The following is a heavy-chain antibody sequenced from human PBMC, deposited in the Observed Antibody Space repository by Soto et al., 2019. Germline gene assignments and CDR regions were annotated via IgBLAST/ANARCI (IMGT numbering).Heavy chain of an antibody. V-gene: IGHV3-23*01. Sequence: GGSLRLSCAASGFTFSSYAMSWVRQAPGKGLEWASAISGSGGSTYYADSVKGRFTISRDNSKNTLYLQMNSLRAEDTAVYYCAKDNLLGPESWGAFDIWGQGTMVTVSS. CDR3: AKDNLLGPESWGAFDI. CDR1: GFTFSSYA. D-gene: IGHD1-26*01. CDR2: ISGSGGST. J-gene: IGHJ3*02.